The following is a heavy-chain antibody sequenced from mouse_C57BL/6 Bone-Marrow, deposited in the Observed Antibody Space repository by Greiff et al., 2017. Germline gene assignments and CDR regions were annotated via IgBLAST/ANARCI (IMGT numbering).Heavy chain of an antibody. CDR3: TTFPYGSSSFAC. Sequence: EVQLQQSGAELVRPGASVKLSCTASGFNIKDDYMHWVKQRPEQGLEWIGWIDPENGDTEYASKFQGKATITADTSSNTAYLQLSSLTSEDTAVYYCTTFPYGSSSFACWGQGTLVTVSA. CDR1: GFNIKDDY. J-gene: IGHJ3*01. CDR2: IDPENGDT. D-gene: IGHD1-1*01. V-gene: IGHV14-4*01.